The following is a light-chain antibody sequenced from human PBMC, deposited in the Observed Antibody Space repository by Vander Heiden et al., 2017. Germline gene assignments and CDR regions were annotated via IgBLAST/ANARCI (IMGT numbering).Light chain of an antibody. J-gene: IGKJ3*01. CDR3: QKYNSVPRGVT. V-gene: IGKV1-27*01. CDR1: QGISNY. CDR2: ASS. Sequence: DIEMSQHPSCLSASVGDRVTITCRASQGISNYLAWYQHKPGKVPKLLIYASSTLQSGVPSRFSGSGSGTDFTLTISSLRPEDVATYYCQKYNSVPRGVTFGPGTKVDIK.